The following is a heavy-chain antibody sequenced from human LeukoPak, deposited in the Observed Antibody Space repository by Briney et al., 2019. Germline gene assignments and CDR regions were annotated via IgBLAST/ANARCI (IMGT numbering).Heavy chain of an antibody. V-gene: IGHV3-23*01. CDR1: GFTFSSYA. D-gene: IGHD5-18*01. J-gene: IGHJ3*02. CDR2: ISISGAST. Sequence: GGSLRLSCIASGFTFSSYAMTWVRQAPGKGLEWVSGISISGASTYYADSVKGRFTISRDNSKNTLYLQMNSLRAEDTAVYYCAKVIDSYGQGDIWGQGTMVTVSS. CDR3: AKVIDSYGQGDI.